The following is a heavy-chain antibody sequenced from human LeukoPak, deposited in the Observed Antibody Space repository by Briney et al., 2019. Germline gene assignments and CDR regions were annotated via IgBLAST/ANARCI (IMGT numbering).Heavy chain of an antibody. D-gene: IGHD3-16*01. CDR3: ARVAGDNSLDY. V-gene: IGHV4-59*08. CDR1: GGSASSYY. J-gene: IGHJ4*02. CDR2: IYYSGST. Sequence: SETLSLTCTVSGGSASSYYWSWIRQPPGKGLEWIAYIYYSGSTNYNPSLKSRVTISVDTSKNQFSLKLSSVTAADTAVYYCARVAGDNSLDYWGQGTLVTVSP.